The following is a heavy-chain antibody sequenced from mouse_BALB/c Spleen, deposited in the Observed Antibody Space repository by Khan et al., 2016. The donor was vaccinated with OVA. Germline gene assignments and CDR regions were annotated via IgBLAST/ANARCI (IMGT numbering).Heavy chain of an antibody. Sequence: QVRLQQSGPGLVQPSQSLSITCTVSGFSLNTYGIHWIRQSQGKGLEWLGVIRSGGSTDYNGAFISRLNITKDNSKSQVFFKMSSLQADDTAIYYCARNSYMYDFTYGGQGTLVTVSA. J-gene: IGHJ3*01. D-gene: IGHD2-14*01. V-gene: IGHV2-2*01. CDR2: IRSGGST. CDR3: ARNSYMYDFTY. CDR1: GFSLNTYG.